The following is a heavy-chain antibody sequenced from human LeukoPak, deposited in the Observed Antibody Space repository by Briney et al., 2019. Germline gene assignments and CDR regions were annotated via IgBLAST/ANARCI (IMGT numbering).Heavy chain of an antibody. CDR3: ASRRSAYCGGDCPEGY. CDR1: GFTFSSYE. CDR2: ISTSGSTK. J-gene: IGHJ4*02. V-gene: IGHV3-48*03. Sequence: GGSLRLSCAASGFTFSSYEMNWVRQAPGKGLEWVSYISTSGSTKYYADSVKGRFTISRDNAKNSLYLQMNSLRAEDTAVYYCASRRSAYCGGDCPEGYWGQGTLVTVSS. D-gene: IGHD2-21*02.